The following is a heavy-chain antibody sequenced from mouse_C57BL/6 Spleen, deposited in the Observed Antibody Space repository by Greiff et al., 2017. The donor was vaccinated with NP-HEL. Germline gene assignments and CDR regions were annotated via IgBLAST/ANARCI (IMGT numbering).Heavy chain of an antibody. J-gene: IGHJ4*01. CDR1: GYTFTSYW. D-gene: IGHD2-2*01. CDR2: IDPSDSYT. Sequence: QVQLQQPGAELVKPGASVKLSCKASGYTFTSYWMQWVKQRPGQGLEWIGEIDPSDSYTNYNQKFKGKATLTVDTSSSTAYMQLSSLTSEDSAVYYCARSALGGYYCAMDYWGQGTSVTVSS. CDR3: ARSALGGYYCAMDY. V-gene: IGHV1-50*01.